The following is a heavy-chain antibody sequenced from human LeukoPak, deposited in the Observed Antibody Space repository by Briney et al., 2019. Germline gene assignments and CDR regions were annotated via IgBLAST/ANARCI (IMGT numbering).Heavy chain of an antibody. D-gene: IGHD6-19*01. CDR2: ISAYNGNT. CDR3: ARDYGSGPTIDY. Sequence: ASVKVSCKASGYTFTSYGISWVPQAPGQGLECMGWISAYNGNTNYAQKLQGRVTMTTDTSTSTAYMGLRTVRSDDTAVYYCARDYGSGPTIDYWGQGPLVTVSS. J-gene: IGHJ4*02. CDR1: GYTFTSYG. V-gene: IGHV1-18*01.